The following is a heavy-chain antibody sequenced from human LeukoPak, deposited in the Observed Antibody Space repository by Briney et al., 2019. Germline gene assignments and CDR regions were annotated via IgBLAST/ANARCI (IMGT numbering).Heavy chain of an antibody. CDR1: GGSISSYY. Sequence: SETLSLTCTVSGGSISSYYWSWIRQPPGKGLEWIGYIYYSGSTNYNPSLKSRVTISVDTSKNQFSLKLSSVTAADTAVYYCAWDILTGYGWLDWGQGTLVTVSS. D-gene: IGHD3-9*01. V-gene: IGHV4-59*01. CDR3: AWDILTGYGWLD. J-gene: IGHJ4*02. CDR2: IYYSGST.